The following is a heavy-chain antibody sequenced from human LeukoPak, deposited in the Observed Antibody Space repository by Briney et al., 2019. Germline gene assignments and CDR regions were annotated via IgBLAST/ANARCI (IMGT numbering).Heavy chain of an antibody. D-gene: IGHD3-10*01. CDR3: ARDPYYYGSGNWFDP. Sequence: SVKVSCKASGGTFSSYAISWVRQAPGQGLEWMGGIIPIFGTANCAQKFQGRVTITADESTSTAYMELSSLRSEDTAVYYCARDPYYYGSGNWFDPWGQGTLVTVSS. J-gene: IGHJ5*02. CDR2: IIPIFGTA. V-gene: IGHV1-69*01. CDR1: GGTFSSYA.